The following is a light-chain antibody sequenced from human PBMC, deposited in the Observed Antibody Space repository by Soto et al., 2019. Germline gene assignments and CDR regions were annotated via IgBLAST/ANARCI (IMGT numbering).Light chain of an antibody. V-gene: IGLV2-14*01. J-gene: IGLJ2*01. CDR1: SPDIGNYNY. Sequence: QSALTQPASVSGSPGQSITISCTGTSPDIGNYNYVSWYQHHPGKAPKLIIYEVTDRPSGVSNRFSASKSGNTASLTISGRQAEDEDDYYCSSYTTTTPVIFGGGTKLTVL. CDR3: SSYTTTTPVI. CDR2: EVT.